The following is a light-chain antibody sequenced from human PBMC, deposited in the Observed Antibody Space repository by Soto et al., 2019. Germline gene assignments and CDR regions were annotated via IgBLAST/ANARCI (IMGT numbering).Light chain of an antibody. CDR2: WAS. V-gene: IGKV4-1*01. CDR3: QQYYSTPWT. J-gene: IGKJ1*01. CDR1: QSVLYSSNNKNY. Sequence: DIVMTQSPDSLAVSLGERATINCKSSQSVLYSSNNKNYLAWYQQKPGQPPKVLIYWASTRESGVPDRFSGSGSGTDFTPTISSLQAEDVAVYYCQQYYSTPWTFGQGTKVEIK.